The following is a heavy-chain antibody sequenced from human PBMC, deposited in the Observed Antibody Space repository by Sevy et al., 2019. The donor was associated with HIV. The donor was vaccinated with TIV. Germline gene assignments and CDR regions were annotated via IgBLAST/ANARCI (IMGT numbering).Heavy chain of an antibody. CDR1: GFTFSSYS. Sequence: GGSLRLSCAASGFTFSSYSMNWVRQAPGKGLEWVSSISDSSNYIYYADSVKGRFTISRDNAKNSLYLQMNSLRAEDTAVYCCARRYCSLTSCYMHDAFDIWGQGTMVTVSS. D-gene: IGHD2-2*02. CDR3: ARRYCSLTSCYMHDAFDI. CDR2: ISDSSNYI. J-gene: IGHJ3*02. V-gene: IGHV3-21*01.